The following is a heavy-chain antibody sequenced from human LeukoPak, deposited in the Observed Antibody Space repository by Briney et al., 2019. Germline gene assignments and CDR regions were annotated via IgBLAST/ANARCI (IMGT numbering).Heavy chain of an antibody. CDR1: GFAFSSYS. D-gene: IGHD6-25*01. CDR3: ARDASASWDYFDY. V-gene: IGHV3-21*01. Sequence: GGSLRLSCAASGFAFSSYSMNWVRQAPGKGLEWVSSISSSSSYIYYADSVKGRFTISRDNAKNSLYLQMNSLRAEDTAVYYCARDASASWDYFDYWGQGTLVTVSS. CDR2: ISSSSSYI. J-gene: IGHJ4*02.